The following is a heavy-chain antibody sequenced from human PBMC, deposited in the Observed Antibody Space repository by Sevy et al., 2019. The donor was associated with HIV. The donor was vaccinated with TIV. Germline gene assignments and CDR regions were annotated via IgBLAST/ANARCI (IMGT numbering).Heavy chain of an antibody. D-gene: IGHD6-13*01. CDR2: IKEDGSEK. V-gene: IGHV3-7*01. Sequence: GGSLRLSCAASGFTFSRNWMTWVRQAPGKGLEWVANIKEDGSEKYYGDSVKGRFTIPRDIAKNSLYLQMDSLRADDTAMYFCASTPGTIAAADYFFDYWGQGTLVTVSS. CDR1: GFTFSRNW. J-gene: IGHJ4*02. CDR3: ASTPGTIAAADYFFDY.